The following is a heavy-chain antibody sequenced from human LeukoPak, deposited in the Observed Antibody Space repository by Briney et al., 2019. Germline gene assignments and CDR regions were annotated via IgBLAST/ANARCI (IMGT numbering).Heavy chain of an antibody. J-gene: IGHJ2*01. D-gene: IGHD6-13*01. Sequence: NPSETLSLTCTVSGGSISNYYWSWIRQPPGKGLEWIGYIYYSGSTNYNPSLKSRVTISVDTSKNQFSLKLSSVTAADTAVYYCARVYYSSSYDYWYFDLRGRGTLVTVSS. V-gene: IGHV4-59*01. CDR1: GGSISNYY. CDR2: IYYSGST. CDR3: ARVYYSSSYDYWYFDL.